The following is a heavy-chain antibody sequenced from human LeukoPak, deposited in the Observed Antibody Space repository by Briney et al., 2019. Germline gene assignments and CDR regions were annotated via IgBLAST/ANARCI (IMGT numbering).Heavy chain of an antibody. D-gene: IGHD3-3*01. CDR3: ARGVPFGVVYYFDY. J-gene: IGHJ4*02. Sequence: ASVKVSCKASGGTFSSYAISWVRQAPGQGLEWMGRIIPILAIANYAQKFQGRVTITADKSTSTAYMELSSLRSEDTAVYYCARGVPFGVVYYFDYWGQGTLVTVSS. CDR2: IIPILAIA. CDR1: GGTFSSYA. V-gene: IGHV1-69*04.